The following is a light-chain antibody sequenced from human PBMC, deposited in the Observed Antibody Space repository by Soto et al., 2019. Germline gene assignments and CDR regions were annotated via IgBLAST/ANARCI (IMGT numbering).Light chain of an antibody. CDR3: QQYTNTNNPWM. J-gene: IGKJ1*01. CDR2: DAS. CDR1: QTITNW. Sequence: DIRVTQSPSSLSASVGDRVTITCRASQTITNWMAWYQQKPGKAPKLLVYDASTLQSGVATRFSGSGSGTEFNLIISGLQPEDSATYYCQQYTNTNNPWMFGQGTKVDI. V-gene: IGKV1-5*01.